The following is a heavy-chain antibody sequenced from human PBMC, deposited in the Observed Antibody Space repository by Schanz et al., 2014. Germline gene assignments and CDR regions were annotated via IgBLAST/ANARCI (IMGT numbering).Heavy chain of an antibody. D-gene: IGHD2-21*02. CDR1: GFMFSSYG. CDR2: FDAHDGRA. CDR3: AKDLGVDCGDGCFNWYFDL. V-gene: IGHV3-23*04. Sequence: EVQLVESGGGLVQPGGSLRLSCAASGFMFSSYGMHWVRQAPGKGLEWVSGFDAHDGRAYYADSAKGRFTISRDNAKNTLYLQMNTLRAEDTAVYFCAKDLGVDCGDGCFNWYFDLWGRGTLVTVSS. J-gene: IGHJ2*01.